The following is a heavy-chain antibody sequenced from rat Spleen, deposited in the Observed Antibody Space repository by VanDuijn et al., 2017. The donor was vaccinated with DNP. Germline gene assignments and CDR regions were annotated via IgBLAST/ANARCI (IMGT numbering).Heavy chain of an antibody. CDR3: VRQDYYDGSYPRY. CDR2: ISSSGGST. Sequence: EVQLVESGGDLVQPGRSLKLSCVASGFTFNNYWMAWIRQVPGKGLEWVASISSSGGSTYHPDSVKGRFTISRDNAKSTLYLQMYSLRSEDMATYYCVRQDYYDGSYPRYWGQGVMVTVSS. CDR1: GFTFNNYW. V-gene: IGHV5-31*01. J-gene: IGHJ2*01. D-gene: IGHD1-12*02.